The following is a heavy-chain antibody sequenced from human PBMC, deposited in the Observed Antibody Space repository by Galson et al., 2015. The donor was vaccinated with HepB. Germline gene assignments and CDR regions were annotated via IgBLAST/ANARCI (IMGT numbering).Heavy chain of an antibody. V-gene: IGHV4-39*07. CDR1: GGSISSSSYY. D-gene: IGHD1-20*01. J-gene: IGHJ4*02. CDR2: TYYSGST. Sequence: SETLSLTCTVSGGSISSSSYYWGWIRQPPGKGLEWIGTTYYSGSTYYNPTLKSRVTISVDTSKNQFSLKLSSVTVADTAMYYCARENYYNSNDGGFDSWGQGTLVTVSS. CDR3: ARENYYNSNDGGFDS.